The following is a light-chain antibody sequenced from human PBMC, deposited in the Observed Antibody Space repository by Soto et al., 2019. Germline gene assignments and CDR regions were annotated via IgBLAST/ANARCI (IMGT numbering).Light chain of an antibody. J-gene: IGKJ4*01. Sequence: ETYMTPSPSSLSASVGDRVTITCRASQGISNDVAWYQQKPGKVPKLLIYAASTLQSGVPSRFSGSGSGTDFTLTISSLQPEDVATYYCQKYNSDPMTFGGGTKVDIK. CDR1: QGISND. CDR2: AAS. V-gene: IGKV1-27*01. CDR3: QKYNSDPMT.